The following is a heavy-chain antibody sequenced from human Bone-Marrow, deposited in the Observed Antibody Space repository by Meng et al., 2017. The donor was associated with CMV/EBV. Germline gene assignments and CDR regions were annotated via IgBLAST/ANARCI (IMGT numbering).Heavy chain of an antibody. J-gene: IGHJ4*02. Sequence: GESLKISCAASGFTISSYSMNWVRQAPGKGLEWVAIISYDGSKKYYVDSVKGRFTISRDNSKNTLYLQMNNLRTEDTAVYYCASGGGGSDYWGQGTLVTVSS. CDR2: ISYDGSKK. V-gene: IGHV3-30*03. CDR3: ASGGGGSDY. D-gene: IGHD3-16*01. CDR1: GFTISSYS.